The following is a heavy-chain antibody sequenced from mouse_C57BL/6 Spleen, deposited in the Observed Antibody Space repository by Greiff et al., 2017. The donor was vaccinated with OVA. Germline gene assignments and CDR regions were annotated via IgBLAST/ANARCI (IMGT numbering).Heavy chain of an antibody. CDR2: IRNKANGYTT. D-gene: IGHD2-1*01. CDR1: GFTFTDYY. CDR3: AMGYGNYLDY. Sequence: EVQVVESGGGLVQPGGSLSLSCAASGFTFTDYYMSWVRQPPGKALEWLGFIRNKANGYTTEYSASVKGRFTISRDNSQSILYLQMNALRAEDSATYYCAMGYGNYLDYWGQGTTLTVSS. V-gene: IGHV7-3*01. J-gene: IGHJ2*01.